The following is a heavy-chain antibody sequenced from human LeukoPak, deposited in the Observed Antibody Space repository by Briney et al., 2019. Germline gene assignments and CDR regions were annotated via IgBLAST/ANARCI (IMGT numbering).Heavy chain of an antibody. CDR1: GFTFTGYY. CDR2: VNPNTGGT. D-gene: IGHD4-23*01. V-gene: IGHV1-2*02. J-gene: IGHJ4*02. Sequence: ASMKLSCKASGFTFTGYYFHWVRQAPGQGLEWMGWVNPNTGGTNYAQMFQGRVTMTRDTSISTAYMELSGLTSDDTAVYYCARDSYGGNWSLGYWGQGTLVTVSS. CDR3: ARDSYGGNWSLGY.